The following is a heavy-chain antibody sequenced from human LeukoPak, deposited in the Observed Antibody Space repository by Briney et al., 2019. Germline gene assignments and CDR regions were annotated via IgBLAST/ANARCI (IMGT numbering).Heavy chain of an antibody. CDR3: AKDLWYAAYYFDF. J-gene: IGHJ4*02. D-gene: IGHD3-10*01. V-gene: IGHV3-9*01. CDR2: ISWNSGNI. Sequence: GRSLGLSCAASGFTFNDYAMHWVRQAPGKGLEWVSGISWNSGNIGYADSVKGRFTISRDNAKNSLYLQMNSLRTEDTALYYCAKDLWYAAYYFDFWGQGTLVTVSS. CDR1: GFTFNDYA.